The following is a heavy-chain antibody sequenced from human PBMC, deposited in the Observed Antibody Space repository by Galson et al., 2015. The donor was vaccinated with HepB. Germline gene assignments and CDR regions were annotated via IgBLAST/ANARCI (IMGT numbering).Heavy chain of an antibody. CDR3: ARDSSAHSYYDSWTGYYAGPFYLYGMDV. CDR1: GYTFTNYA. V-gene: IGHV7-4-1*02. CDR2: INTNTGNP. Sequence: SVKVSCKASGYTFTNYAMNWVRQAPGQRLEWMGWINTNTGNPTYAQGFTGRFVFSLDISVNTAYLQISSLKAEDTAVYFCARDSSAHSYYDSWTGYYAGPFYLYGMDVWGQGTTVTVSS. J-gene: IGHJ6*02. D-gene: IGHD3-3*01.